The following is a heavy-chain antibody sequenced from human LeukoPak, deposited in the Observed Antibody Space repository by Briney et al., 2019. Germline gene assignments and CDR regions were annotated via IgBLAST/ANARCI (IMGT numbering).Heavy chain of an antibody. D-gene: IGHD3-16*01. V-gene: IGHV4-39*07. Sequence: SETLSLTCTVSGGSISSSSYYWGWIRQPPEKGLEWIGSIYYSGSTYYNPSLKSRVTISVDTSKNQFSLKLSSVTAADTAVYYCAGGRESSSDYWGQGTLVTVSS. CDR3: AGGRESSSDY. J-gene: IGHJ4*02. CDR1: GGSISSSSYY. CDR2: IYYSGST.